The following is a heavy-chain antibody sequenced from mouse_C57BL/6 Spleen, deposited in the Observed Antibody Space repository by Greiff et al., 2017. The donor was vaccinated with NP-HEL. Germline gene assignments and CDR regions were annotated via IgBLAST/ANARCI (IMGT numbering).Heavy chain of an antibody. Sequence: EVQLVESEGGLVQPGSSMKLSCTASGFTFSDYYMAWVRQVPEKGLEWVANINYDGSSTYYLDSLKSRFIISRDNAKNILYLQMSSLKSEDTATYYCARGLIYYGSSYAMDYWGQGTSVTVSS. J-gene: IGHJ4*01. CDR3: ARGLIYYGSSYAMDY. D-gene: IGHD1-1*01. CDR2: INYDGSST. V-gene: IGHV5-16*01. CDR1: GFTFSDYY.